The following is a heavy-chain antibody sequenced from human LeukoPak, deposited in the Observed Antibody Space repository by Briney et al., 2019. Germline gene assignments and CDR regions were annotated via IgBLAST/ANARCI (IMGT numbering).Heavy chain of an antibody. J-gene: IGHJ4*02. CDR2: VSGRDTST. CDR1: GFTFSNYA. V-gene: IGHV3-23*01. Sequence: GAYLRLSGAASGFTFSNYAMSWVRQAPGKGLEWVSAVSGRDTSTYYTDSVKGRFTISRDNSKNTLYLQMNSLSAEDTAIYYCAKWGDYDVLTGYYDSDYWGQGTLVTVFS. D-gene: IGHD3-9*01. CDR3: AKWGDYDVLTGYYDSDY.